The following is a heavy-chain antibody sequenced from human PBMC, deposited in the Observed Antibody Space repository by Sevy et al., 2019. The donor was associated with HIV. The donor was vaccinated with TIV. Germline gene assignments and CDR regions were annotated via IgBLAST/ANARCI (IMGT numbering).Heavy chain of an antibody. Sequence: GGSLRLSCAASGFTFSIIYMNWVRQSPGKGLEWVGRIKSKTDVGTTDYAAPVKDRFTMSSNDSKNTLYLQMNSMKADDTAMYYCTTVGFPSCGSEAFDIWGQGTMVTVSS. CDR2: IKSKTDVGTT. D-gene: IGHD2-15*01. CDR1: GFTFSIIY. CDR3: TTVGFPSCGSEAFDI. J-gene: IGHJ3*02. V-gene: IGHV3-15*01.